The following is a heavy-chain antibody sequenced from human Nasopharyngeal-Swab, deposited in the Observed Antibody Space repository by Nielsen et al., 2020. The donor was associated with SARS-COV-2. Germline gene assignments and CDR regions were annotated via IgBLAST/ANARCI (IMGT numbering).Heavy chain of an antibody. D-gene: IGHD4-17*01. V-gene: IGHV1-18*01. CDR3: ARDPDYGDFLYYYYGMDV. CDR1: RYTFTSYG. J-gene: IGHJ6*02. Sequence: ASVNVSCKASRYTFTSYGISWVRQAPGQGLEWMGWISAYNGNTNYAQKLQGRVTMTTDTSTSTAYMELRSLRSDDTAVYYCARDPDYGDFLYYYYGMDVWGQGTTVTVSS. CDR2: ISAYNGNT.